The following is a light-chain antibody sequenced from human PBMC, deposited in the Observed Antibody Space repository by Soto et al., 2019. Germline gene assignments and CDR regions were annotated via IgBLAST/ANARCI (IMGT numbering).Light chain of an antibody. V-gene: IGKV1-5*01. CDR3: HSRA. CDR2: DAS. CDR1: QTISRW. J-gene: IGKJ5*01. Sequence: IQLTQTPSTLSASVGDEVTITCRASQTISRWLAWYQQKPGRAPKLLIYDASTLESGVPSRFSGSGSETEFTLTISRLQPDDFATSFCHSRAFGQGTRLEIK.